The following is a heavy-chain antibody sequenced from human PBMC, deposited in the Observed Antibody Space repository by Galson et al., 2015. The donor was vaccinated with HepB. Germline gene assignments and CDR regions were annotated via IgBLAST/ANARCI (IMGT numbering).Heavy chain of an antibody. V-gene: IGHV3-7*01. CDR2: LKEDGSES. Sequence: SLRLSCAASGFTFSGYWMTGVGKAPGKGLEWVAKLKEDGSESYYVDSVKGRFTITKDNTKNSLYLQMNSLRAGDTAVFYCARPNWASGGYWYFDLWGRGTLVTVSS. D-gene: IGHD1-1*01. CDR3: ARPNWASGGYWYFDL. CDR1: GFTFSGYW. J-gene: IGHJ2*01.